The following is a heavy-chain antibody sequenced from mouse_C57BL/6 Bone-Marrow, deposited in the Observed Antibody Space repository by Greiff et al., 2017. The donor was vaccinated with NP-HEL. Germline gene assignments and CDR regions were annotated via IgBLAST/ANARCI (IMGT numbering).Heavy chain of an antibody. CDR3: AIDYDWFAY. CDR1: GYTFTDYY. D-gene: IGHD2-4*01. J-gene: IGHJ3*01. CDR2: INPYNGGT. Sequence: EVQLQQSGPVLVKPGASVKMSCKASGYTFTDYYMNWVKQSHGKSLEWIGVINPYNGGTSYNQKFKGKATLTVDKSSSTAYMELNSLTSEDSAVYYCAIDYDWFAYWGQGTLVTVSA. V-gene: IGHV1-19*01.